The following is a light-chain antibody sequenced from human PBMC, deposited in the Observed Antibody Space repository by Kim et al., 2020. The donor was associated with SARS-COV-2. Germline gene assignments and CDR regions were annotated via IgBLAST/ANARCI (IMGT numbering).Light chain of an antibody. V-gene: IGLV3-19*01. CDR3: NSRGSNDNVL. Sequence: VALGHTVRITCQGDSLRSYYATWYQQKPGQAPIVVIYGKINRPSGIPDRFSGSSSGDTASLTITGTQAGDEADYYCNSRGSNDNVLFGGGTQLTVL. CDR1: SLRSYY. CDR2: GKI. J-gene: IGLJ2*01.